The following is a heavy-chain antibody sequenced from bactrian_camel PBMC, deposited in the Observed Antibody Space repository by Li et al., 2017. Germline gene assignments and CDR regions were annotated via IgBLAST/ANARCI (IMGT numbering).Heavy chain of an antibody. CDR3: AAHWGAYCHTDHASFQF. J-gene: IGHJ4*01. Sequence: HVQLVESGGGSVQAGGSLRLSCLFSGYTASSNCISWFRQAPGKEREGVAAIASDGTATYADSVKGRFTISKDSASLYLQMNDLKPEDTATYYCAAHWGAYCHTDHASFQFWGQGTQVTV. CDR2: IASDGTA. D-gene: IGHD2*01. CDR1: GYTASSNC. V-gene: IGHV3S53*01.